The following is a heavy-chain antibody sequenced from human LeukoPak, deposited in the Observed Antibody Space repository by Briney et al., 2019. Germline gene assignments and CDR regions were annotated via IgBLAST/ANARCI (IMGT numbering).Heavy chain of an antibody. V-gene: IGHV1-2*06. Sequence: ASVKVSCKASGYTFTGYYMHWVRQAPGQGLEWMGRINPNSGGTNYAQKFQGRVTMTRDTSISTAYMELSRLRSDDTAVYYCARAGYPPYYYGSSGPNPDYYYGMDVWGQGTTVTVSS. J-gene: IGHJ6*02. CDR1: GYTFTGYY. CDR3: ARAGYPPYYYGSSGPNPDYYYGMDV. D-gene: IGHD3-22*01. CDR2: INPNSGGT.